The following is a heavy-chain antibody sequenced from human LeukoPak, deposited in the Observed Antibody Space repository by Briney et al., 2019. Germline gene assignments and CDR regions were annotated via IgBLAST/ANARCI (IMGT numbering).Heavy chain of an antibody. CDR1: GGSISSYY. Sequence: SETLSLTCTVSGGSISSYYWSWIRQPPGKGLEWIGYIYYSGSTNYNPSRKSRVTISVDTSKNQFSLTLTSVTAADTAVYYCARGMDTSMAPFDYWGQGTLVTVSS. V-gene: IGHV4-59*01. CDR2: IYYSGST. D-gene: IGHD5-18*01. CDR3: ARGMDTSMAPFDY. J-gene: IGHJ4*02.